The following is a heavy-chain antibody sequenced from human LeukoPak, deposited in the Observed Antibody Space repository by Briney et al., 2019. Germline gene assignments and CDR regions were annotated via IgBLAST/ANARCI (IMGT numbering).Heavy chain of an antibody. V-gene: IGHV3-30*02. CDR1: GFTFSSYG. D-gene: IGHD2-2*01. CDR3: AKGSRLGYCSSTSCPARY. CDR2: IRYGGSNK. Sequence: GGSLRLSCAASGFTFSSYGMHWVRQAPGKGLEWVAFIRYGGSNKYYADSVKGRFTISRDNSKNTLYLQMNSLRAEDTAVYYCAKGSRLGYCSSTSCPARYWGQGTLVTVSS. J-gene: IGHJ4*02.